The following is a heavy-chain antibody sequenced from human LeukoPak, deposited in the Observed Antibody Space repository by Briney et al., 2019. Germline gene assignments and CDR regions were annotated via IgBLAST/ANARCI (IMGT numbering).Heavy chain of an antibody. J-gene: IGHJ4*02. CDR2: INHKGST. CDR1: GESLSKYY. CDR3: ASSVGSTDY. V-gene: IGHV4-34*01. D-gene: IGHD1-26*01. Sequence: SETLSLTCAVYGESLSKYYWTWIRQSPGKGLEWIGEINHKGSTNLNPSLKSRVTLSVDTSKHQFSLKLTSVTAADAAVYYCASSVGSTDYWGQGTLVTVSS.